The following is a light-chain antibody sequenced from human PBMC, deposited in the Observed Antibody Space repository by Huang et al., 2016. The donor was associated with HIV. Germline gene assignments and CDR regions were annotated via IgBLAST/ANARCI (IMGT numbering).Light chain of an antibody. CDR3: QQYSGGYS. J-gene: IGKJ2*03. Sequence: EIVLTQSPATLSVSPGERATLSCRTSQSVSNYLDWYQQRHGQAPRLLIYGASTRATGVPARFSGSGSGTEFTLTISGLQSEDFAVYYCQQYSGGYSFGQGTKVDIK. V-gene: IGKV3-15*01. CDR1: QSVSNY. CDR2: GAS.